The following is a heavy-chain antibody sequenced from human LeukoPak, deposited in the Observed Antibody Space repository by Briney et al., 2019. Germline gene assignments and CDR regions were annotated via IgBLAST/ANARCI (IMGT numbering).Heavy chain of an antibody. D-gene: IGHD4/OR15-4a*01. V-gene: IGHV3-23*01. CDR2: ISGSGGST. CDR3: ARRAGAYSHPYDY. CDR1: GFTFSSYG. J-gene: IGHJ4*02. Sequence: GGSLRLSCAASGFTFSSYGMGWVRQAPGKGLEWVSAISGSGGSTYYADSVKGRFTISRDNSKNTLYLQMNSLRAEDTAVYYCARRAGAYSHPYDYWGQGTLVTVSS.